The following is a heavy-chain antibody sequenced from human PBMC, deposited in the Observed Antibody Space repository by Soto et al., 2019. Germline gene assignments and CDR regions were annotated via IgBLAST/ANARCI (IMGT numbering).Heavy chain of an antibody. D-gene: IGHD3-3*01. CDR2: ISWNSGSI. J-gene: IGHJ4*02. Sequence: GGSLRLSCAASGFTFDDYAMHWVRQAPGKGLEWVSGISWNSGSIGYADSVKGRFTISRDNAKNSLYLQMNSLRAEDTALYYCAKGVVIRAPFDYWGQGTLVTRLL. CDR3: AKGVVIRAPFDY. CDR1: GFTFDDYA. V-gene: IGHV3-9*01.